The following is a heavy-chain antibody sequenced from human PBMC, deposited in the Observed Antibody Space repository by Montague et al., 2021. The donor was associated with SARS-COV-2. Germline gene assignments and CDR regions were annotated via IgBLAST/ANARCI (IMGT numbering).Heavy chain of an antibody. CDR2: SSGSDGGT. J-gene: IGHJ6*02. D-gene: IGHD3-10*01. Sequence: SRRLSWAASGFTFSNSAMNWVRQAPGKGLEWVSGSSGSDGGTHYADSVKGRFTISRDNSKNVLYLQMNSLRAEDMALYYCAKDSYYYGLGYGMDVWGQGTTVTVSS. CDR3: AKDSYYYGLGYGMDV. CDR1: GFTFSNSA. V-gene: IGHV3-23*01.